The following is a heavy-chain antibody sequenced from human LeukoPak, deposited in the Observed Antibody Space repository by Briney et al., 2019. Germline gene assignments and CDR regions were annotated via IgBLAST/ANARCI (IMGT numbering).Heavy chain of an antibody. J-gene: IGHJ4*02. V-gene: IGHV1-3*01. CDR3: ARSRGPFDY. D-gene: IGHD3/OR15-3a*01. CDR1: GYTFTNYA. CDR2: INAGNGNT. Sequence: ASVKVSCKASGYTFTNYAIHWVRQAPGQRPEWMGWINAGNGNTKYSQRFQGRVTMTRDTSTSTVYMELSSLRSEDTAVYYCARSRGPFDYWGQGTLVTVSS.